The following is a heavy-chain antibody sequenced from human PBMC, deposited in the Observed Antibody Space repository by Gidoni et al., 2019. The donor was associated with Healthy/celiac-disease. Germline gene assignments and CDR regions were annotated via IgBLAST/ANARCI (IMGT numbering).Heavy chain of an antibody. J-gene: IGHJ4*02. D-gene: IGHD5-12*01. V-gene: IGHV1-46*01. CDR2: VNPSGGST. CDR3: ARLAVATIVADY. Sequence: QVQLVQSGAEVTKPGASVKVSCKASGYTFTSYYMHGVRQAPGQGLEWMGIVNPSGGSTSYAQKFQGRVTMTRDTSTSTVYMELSSLRSEDTAVYYCARLAVATIVADYWGQGTLDTVSS. CDR1: GYTFTSYY.